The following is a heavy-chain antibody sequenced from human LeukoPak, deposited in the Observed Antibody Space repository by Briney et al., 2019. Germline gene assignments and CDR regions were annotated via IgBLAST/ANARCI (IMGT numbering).Heavy chain of an antibody. J-gene: IGHJ6*03. D-gene: IGHD3-3*02. CDR3: ARGIRDSIYYYYMDV. Sequence: PSETLSLTCAVYGGSFSGYYWSWIRQPPGKGLEWIGEINHSGSTNYNPSINSRVTISVETSKNQFSLKLSSVTAADTAVYYGARGIRDSIYYYYMDVWGKGTTVTVSS. CDR1: GGSFSGYY. CDR2: INHSGST. V-gene: IGHV4-34*01.